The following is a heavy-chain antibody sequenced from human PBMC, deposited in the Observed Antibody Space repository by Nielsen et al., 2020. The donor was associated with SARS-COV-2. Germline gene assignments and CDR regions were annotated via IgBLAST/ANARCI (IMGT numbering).Heavy chain of an antibody. J-gene: IGHJ6*02. D-gene: IGHD3-10*01. Sequence: SVNVSCKASGGTFSSYAISWVRQAPGQGLEWMGGIIPIFGTANYAQKFQGRVTITADESTSTAYMELSSLRSEDTAVYYCATRGPYYYYYGMDVWGQGTTVTVSS. V-gene: IGHV1-69*13. CDR3: ATRGPYYYYYGMDV. CDR2: IIPIFGTA. CDR1: GGTFSSYA.